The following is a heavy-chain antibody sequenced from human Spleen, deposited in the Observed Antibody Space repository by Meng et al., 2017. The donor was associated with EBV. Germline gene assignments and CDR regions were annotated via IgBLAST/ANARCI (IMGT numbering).Heavy chain of an antibody. Sequence: GQLEEVGPGLVKASETLSLTCTVSGCAVSSGTYYWSWIRQPPGKGLEWIGYVHYSGSTNYNLSLKSRVTMSLDTSKSQFSLKLRSVTAADTAVYYCAKGRTVARSPWFDPWGQGALVTVSS. CDR2: VHYSGST. D-gene: IGHD6-6*01. V-gene: IGHV4-61*01. J-gene: IGHJ5*02. CDR1: GCAVSSGTYY. CDR3: AKGRTVARSPWFDP.